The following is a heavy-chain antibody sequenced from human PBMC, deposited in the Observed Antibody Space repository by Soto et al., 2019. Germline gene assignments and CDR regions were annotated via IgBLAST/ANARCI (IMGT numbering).Heavy chain of an antibody. CDR3: AKDIVVVPAAIWGSYYYYYGMDV. CDR1: GYTFTRYT. J-gene: IGHJ6*02. V-gene: IGHV1-3*01. D-gene: IGHD2-2*01. CDR2: INPDNGNT. Sequence: ASVKVSCKASGYTFTRYTMNWVRQAPGQRLEWMGWINPDNGNTKSSQKFQDRVIITRDTSASTAYMDLSSLRSEDTAVYYCAKDIVVVPAAIWGSYYYYYGMDVWGQGTTVTVS.